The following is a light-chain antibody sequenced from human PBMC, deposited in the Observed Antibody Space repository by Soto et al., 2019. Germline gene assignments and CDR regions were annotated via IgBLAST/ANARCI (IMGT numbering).Light chain of an antibody. CDR1: QVMSSW. CDR2: AAS. J-gene: IGKJ5*01. CDR3: QQADSLPIT. Sequence: DIQMTQSPSSVSASVGDRVTITCRASQVMSSWLAWYQQKPGKAPKLLIFAASTLQSGVPSRFSGSGPRTEFTLTISSLQPEDVATYYCQQADSLPITFGQGTRLEIK. V-gene: IGKV1D-12*01.